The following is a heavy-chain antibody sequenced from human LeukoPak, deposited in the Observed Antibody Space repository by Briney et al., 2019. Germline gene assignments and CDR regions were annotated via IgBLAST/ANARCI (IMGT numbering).Heavy chain of an antibody. CDR2: INTYNANI. J-gene: IGHJ6*03. D-gene: IGHD6-13*01. CDR3: ARDPTSSSLHYYMDV. Sequence: GASVKVSCKASGYTFTSYGVTWVRQAPGQGLEWMGWINTYNANIKYAQKFQGRVTMTTDTSTSTAYMELRSLRSDDTAVYYCARDPTSSSLHYYMDVWGKGTTVTVSS. CDR1: GYTFTSYG. V-gene: IGHV1-18*01.